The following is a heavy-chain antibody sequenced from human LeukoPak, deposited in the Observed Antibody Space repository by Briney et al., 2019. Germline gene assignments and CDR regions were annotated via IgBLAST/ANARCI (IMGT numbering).Heavy chain of an antibody. CDR3: ARVVMVRGVKSFDY. CDR1: GITFSSYG. CDR2: INHSGSN. J-gene: IGHJ4*02. Sequence: GTLRLSCAASGITFSSYGMSWVRQAPGKGLEWIGEINHSGSNNYNPSLKSRVTISVDTSKNQFSLKLSSVTAADTAVYYCARVVMVRGVKSFDYWGQGTLVTVSS. V-gene: IGHV4-34*01. D-gene: IGHD3-10*01.